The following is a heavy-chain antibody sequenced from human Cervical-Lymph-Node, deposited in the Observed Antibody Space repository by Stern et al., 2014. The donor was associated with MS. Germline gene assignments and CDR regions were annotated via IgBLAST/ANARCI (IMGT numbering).Heavy chain of an antibody. CDR2: LNSDGSTT. CDR3: TRCGIGSSWDFYYNGMDV. CDR1: GFTFSRYW. V-gene: IGHV3-74*02. D-gene: IGHD6-13*01. Sequence: QLVQSGGGLAQPGGSLRLSCAVSGFTFSRYWMHWVRQAPGKGLVWVSRLNSDGSTTSYADSVKGRFTISRDNAKNTLYLQMNSLRAEDTAVYYCTRCGIGSSWDFYYNGMDVWGQGTTVTVSS. J-gene: IGHJ6*02.